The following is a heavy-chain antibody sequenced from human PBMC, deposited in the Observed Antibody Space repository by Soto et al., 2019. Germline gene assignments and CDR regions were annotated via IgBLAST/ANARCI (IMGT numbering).Heavy chain of an antibody. CDR1: GYTFTSYG. CDR3: ARLDFWSGYYTPDYYYYYMDV. D-gene: IGHD3-3*01. CDR2: ISAYNGNT. V-gene: IGHV1-18*01. Sequence: ASVKVSCKASGYTFTSYGISWVRQAPGQGREWMGWISAYNGNTNYAQKLQGRVTMTTDTSTSTAYMELRSLRSDDTAVYYCARLDFWSGYYTPDYYYYYMDVWGKGTTVTVSS. J-gene: IGHJ6*03.